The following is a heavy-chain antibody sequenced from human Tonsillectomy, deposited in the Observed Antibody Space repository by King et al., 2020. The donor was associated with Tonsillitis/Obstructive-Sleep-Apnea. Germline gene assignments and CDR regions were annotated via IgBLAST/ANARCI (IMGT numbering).Heavy chain of an antibody. D-gene: IGHD6-19*01. CDR1: GFTLSNYA. Sequence: VQLVESGGGLVQPGGSLRLSCAASGFTLSNYAMTWVRQAPGKGLEWVSVIIGSAGSTFYADSVKGRFTIFRDDSKNTLYLQMNSLRAEDTPVYYCAKDAPTAGAGYFAYWGQGTLVTVSS. J-gene: IGHJ4*02. CDR3: AKDAPTAGAGYFAY. CDR2: IIGSAGST. V-gene: IGHV3-23*04.